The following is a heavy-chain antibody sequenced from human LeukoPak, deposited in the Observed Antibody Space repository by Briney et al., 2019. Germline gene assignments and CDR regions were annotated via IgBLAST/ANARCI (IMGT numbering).Heavy chain of an antibody. J-gene: IGHJ5*02. D-gene: IGHD2-15*01. Sequence: VASVKVSCKASGYTFTSYDINWVRQATGQGLEWVGWMNPNSGNTGYAQKFQGRVTMTRNTSISTAYMELSSLRSEDTAVYYCAREDLGYCSGGSCNWFDPWGQGTLVTVSS. CDR1: GYTFTSYD. CDR2: MNPNSGNT. V-gene: IGHV1-8*01. CDR3: AREDLGYCSGGSCNWFDP.